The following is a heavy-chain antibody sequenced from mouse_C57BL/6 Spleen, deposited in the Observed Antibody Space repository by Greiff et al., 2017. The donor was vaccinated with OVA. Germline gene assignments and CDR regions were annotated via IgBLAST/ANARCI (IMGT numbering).Heavy chain of an antibody. J-gene: IGHJ3*01. CDR2: ISGGGGNT. CDR3: ARHSNYVGAWFAY. D-gene: IGHD2-5*01. Sequence: EVKLVESGGGLVKPGGSLKLSCAASGFTFSSYTMSWVRQTPEKRLEWVATISGGGGNTYYPDSVKGRFTISRDNAKNTLYLQMSSLRSEDTALYYCARHSNYVGAWFAYWGQGTLVTVSA. V-gene: IGHV5-9*01. CDR1: GFTFSSYT.